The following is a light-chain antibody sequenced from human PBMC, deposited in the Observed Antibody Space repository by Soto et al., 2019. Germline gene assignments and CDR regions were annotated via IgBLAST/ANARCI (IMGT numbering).Light chain of an antibody. Sequence: DIQMTQSPSTLSASVGYRVTITCRASQSIDDWLACYHQKPGKAPKLLIYRASSLDTGVPSRFSGSGSGTEFTLTISSLQPDDFATYYCQHSTNYSPYTFGQGTRLEIK. CDR1: QSIDDW. CDR2: RAS. V-gene: IGKV1-5*03. CDR3: QHSTNYSPYT. J-gene: IGKJ2*01.